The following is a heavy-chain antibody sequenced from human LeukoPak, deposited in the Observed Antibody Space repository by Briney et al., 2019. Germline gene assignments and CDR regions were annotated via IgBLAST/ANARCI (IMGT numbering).Heavy chain of an antibody. Sequence: SETLSLTCAVYIGSFSDQYWTWIRQSPEKGLEWIGEINHRGSTNYNPSLKSRVTMSVDTSKNQFSLKLNSVTAADTAVYYCARGRVDIADHWGQGTPVTVSS. V-gene: IGHV4-34*01. J-gene: IGHJ4*02. D-gene: IGHD5-12*01. CDR1: IGSFSDQY. CDR2: INHRGST. CDR3: ARGRVDIADH.